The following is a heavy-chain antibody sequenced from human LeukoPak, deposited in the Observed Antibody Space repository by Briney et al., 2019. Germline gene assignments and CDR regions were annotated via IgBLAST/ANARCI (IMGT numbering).Heavy chain of an antibody. V-gene: IGHV3-23*01. CDR3: AKGLTIFGVVSTYYYYYMDV. CDR1: GFTFSSYA. CDR2: ISGSGGST. J-gene: IGHJ6*03. Sequence: GGSLRLSCAASGFTFSSYAMSWVRQAPGKGLEWVSAISGSGGSTYYADSVKGRFTISRDNSKNTLYLQMNSLRAEDTAVYYCAKGLTIFGVVSTYYYYYMDVWGKGTTVTVSS. D-gene: IGHD3-3*01.